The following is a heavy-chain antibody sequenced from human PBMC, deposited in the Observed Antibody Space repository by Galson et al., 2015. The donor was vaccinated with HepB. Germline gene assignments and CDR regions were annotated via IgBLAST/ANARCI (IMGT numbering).Heavy chain of an antibody. V-gene: IGHV3-7*03. J-gene: IGHJ4*02. CDR1: GFTFSSYW. CDR2: IKKDGSEK. D-gene: IGHD4-11*01. CDR3: ARDPDKPVTGVELDC. Sequence: SLRLSCAASGFTFSSYWMSWVRQAPEKGLEWVANIKKDGSEKYYVESVKGRFTISRDNAKNSLYLQMNSLRAEDTAVYYCARDPDKPVTGVELDCWGQGTLVTVSS.